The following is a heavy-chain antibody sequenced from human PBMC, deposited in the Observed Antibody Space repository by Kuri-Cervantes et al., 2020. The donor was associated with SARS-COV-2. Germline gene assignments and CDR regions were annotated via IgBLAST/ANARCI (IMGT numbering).Heavy chain of an antibody. D-gene: IGHD2-15*01. CDR2: ISSSGSTR. V-gene: IGHV3-48*03. Sequence: GGSLRLSCAASGFTFSSYEMNWVRQAPGKGLEWVSYISSSGSTRYYADSVKGRFTISRDNAKNSRYLQMNSLRAEDTAVYYFASALGYFRVGSCYPRSSSDYWGQGTLVTVSS. CDR3: ASALGYFRVGSCYPRSSSDY. J-gene: IGHJ4*02. CDR1: GFTFSSYE.